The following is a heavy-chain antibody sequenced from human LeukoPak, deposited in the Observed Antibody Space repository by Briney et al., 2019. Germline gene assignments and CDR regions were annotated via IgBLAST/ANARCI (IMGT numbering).Heavy chain of an antibody. CDR2: INHSGST. V-gene: IGHV4-34*01. Sequence: SETLSLTCAVYGGSFNGYYWSWIRQPPGKGLEWIGEINHSGSTNYNPSLKSRVTISVDTSKNQFSLKLSSVTAADTAVYYCARGRYDSSGYSFLDYWGQGTLVTVSS. CDR3: ARGRYDSSGYSFLDY. J-gene: IGHJ4*02. D-gene: IGHD3-22*01. CDR1: GGSFNGYY.